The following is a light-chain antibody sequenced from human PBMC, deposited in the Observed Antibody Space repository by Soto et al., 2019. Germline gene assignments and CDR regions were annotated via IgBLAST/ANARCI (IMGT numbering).Light chain of an antibody. V-gene: IGLV1-51*01. Sequence: QSALTQPPSVSAAPGQRVTISCSGTSSNIASNYVSWYQQFPGTAPRLLIYDDNKRPSGIPDRFSASKSGTSATLGITGLQSGDEADYYCGTWDSSLSGGVFGTGTKLTVL. CDR3: GTWDSSLSGGV. CDR2: DDN. J-gene: IGLJ1*01. CDR1: SSNIASNY.